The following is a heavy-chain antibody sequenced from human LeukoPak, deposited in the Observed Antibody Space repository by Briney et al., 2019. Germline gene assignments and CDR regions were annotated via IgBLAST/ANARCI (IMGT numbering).Heavy chain of an antibody. CDR3: ARGYSYGSGKSYYYYYYGMDV. J-gene: IGHJ6*02. D-gene: IGHD3-10*01. V-gene: IGHV4-39*07. CDR1: GGSISSSSYY. CDR2: INHSGST. Sequence: SETLSLTCTVSGGSISSSSYYWGWIRQPPGKGLEWIGEINHSGSTNYNPSLKSRVTISVDTSKNQFSLKLSSVTAADTAVYYCARGYSYGSGKSYYYYYYGMDVWGQGTTVTVSS.